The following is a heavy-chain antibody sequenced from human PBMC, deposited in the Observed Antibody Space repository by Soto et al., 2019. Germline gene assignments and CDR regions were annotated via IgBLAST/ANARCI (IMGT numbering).Heavy chain of an antibody. J-gene: IGHJ6*03. D-gene: IGHD2-2*01. CDR3: ASTDNCSSTSCYEYYYYYMDV. CDR1: GGTFSSYT. Sequence: QVQLVQSGAEVKKPGSSVKVSCKASGGTFSSYTISWLRQAPGQGLEWMGRIIPILGIANYAQKFQGSVTITADKSTSTAYMELSSLRSEDTAVYYCASTDNCSSTSCYEYYYYYMDVWGKGTTVTVFS. CDR2: IIPILGIA. V-gene: IGHV1-69*02.